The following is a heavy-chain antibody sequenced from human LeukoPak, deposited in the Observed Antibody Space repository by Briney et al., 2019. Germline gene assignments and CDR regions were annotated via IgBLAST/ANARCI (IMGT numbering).Heavy chain of an antibody. J-gene: IGHJ4*02. Sequence: PSETLSLTYTVSGGSIIDHYWSWLRQPPGKGLEWIGYIYHSGNSNSHPSLKSRVTLSVDTSKNQFSLHLDSVTAADTAVYYCARHYGVGESGFDYWGQGTLVTVSS. D-gene: IGHD1-26*01. CDR2: IYHSGNS. CDR3: ARHYGVGESGFDY. V-gene: IGHV4-59*11. CDR1: GGSIIDHY.